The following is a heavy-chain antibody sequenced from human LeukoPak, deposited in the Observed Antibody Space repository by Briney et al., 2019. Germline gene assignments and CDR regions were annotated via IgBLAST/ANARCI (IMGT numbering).Heavy chain of an antibody. CDR1: GFTFSSYA. V-gene: IGHV3-23*01. CDR2: ISGSGGST. Sequence: GGSLRLSCAASGFTFSSYAMSWVRQAPGKGLEWVSAISGSGGSTYYADSVKGRFTISRDNSKNTLYLQMNSLRAEDTAVYYCARASFYYYGMDVWGQGTTVTVSS. J-gene: IGHJ6*02. CDR3: ARASFYYYGMDV.